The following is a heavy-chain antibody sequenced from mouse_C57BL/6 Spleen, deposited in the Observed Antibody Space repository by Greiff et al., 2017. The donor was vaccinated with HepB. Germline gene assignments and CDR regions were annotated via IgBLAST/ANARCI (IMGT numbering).Heavy chain of an antibody. J-gene: IGHJ4*01. Sequence: QVQLQQPGAELVMPGASVKLSCKASGYTFTSYWMHWVKQRPGQGLEWIGEIDPSDSYTNYNQKFKGKSTLTVDKSSSTAYMQLSSLTSEDSAVYYCARVGCNYSYYAMDYWGQGTSVTVSS. CDR2: IDPSDSYT. D-gene: IGHD2-1*01. CDR1: GYTFTSYW. CDR3: ARVGCNYSYYAMDY. V-gene: IGHV1-69*01.